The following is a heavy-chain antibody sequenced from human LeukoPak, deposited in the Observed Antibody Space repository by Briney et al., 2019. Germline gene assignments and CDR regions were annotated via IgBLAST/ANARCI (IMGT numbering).Heavy chain of an antibody. V-gene: IGHV1-24*01. Sequence: ASVKVSCKVSGDTLTELSMHWVRQAPGKGLEWMGGFDPEDGETIYAQKFQGRVTMTEDTSTDTAYMELSSLRSEDTAVYYCATGLGDYYDNTPQAYWGQGTLVTVSS. CDR3: ATGLGDYYDNTPQAY. CDR1: GDTLTELS. CDR2: FDPEDGET. J-gene: IGHJ4*02. D-gene: IGHD3-22*01.